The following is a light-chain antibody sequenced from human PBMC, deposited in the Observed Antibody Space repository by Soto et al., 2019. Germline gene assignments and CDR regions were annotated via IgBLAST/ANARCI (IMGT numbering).Light chain of an antibody. V-gene: IGKV1-9*01. J-gene: IGKJ3*01. CDR3: QQLNSYPRT. CDR2: AAS. Sequence: DIQLTQSPSFLYAAVGDRVTIACRASQGISSYLAWYQQKPGKAPKLLIYAASTLQSGVPSRFSGSGSGTEFTLTIYSLQPEDFATYYCQQLNSYPRTFGPGTKLDIK. CDR1: QGISSY.